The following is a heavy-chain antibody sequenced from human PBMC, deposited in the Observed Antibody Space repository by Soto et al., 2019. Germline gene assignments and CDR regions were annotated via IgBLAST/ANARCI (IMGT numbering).Heavy chain of an antibody. J-gene: IGHJ4*02. CDR2: IKQDGSEK. CDR3: ARDGRQYSSSSRSSPIDY. CDR1: GFTFSSYW. Sequence: GGSLRLSCAASGFTFSSYWMSWVRQAPGKGLEWVANIKQDGSEKYYVDSVKGRFTISRDNAKNSLYLQMNSLRAEDTAVYYCARDGRQYSSSSRSSPIDYWGQGTLVTVSS. D-gene: IGHD6-6*01. V-gene: IGHV3-7*01.